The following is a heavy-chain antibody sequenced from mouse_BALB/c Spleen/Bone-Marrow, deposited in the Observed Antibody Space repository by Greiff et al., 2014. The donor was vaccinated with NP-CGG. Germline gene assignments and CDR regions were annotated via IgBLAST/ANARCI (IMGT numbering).Heavy chain of an antibody. Sequence: EVQLQQSGTVLARPGASVKMSCKASGYTFTSYWMHWVKQRPGQGLEWIGTIYPGNSDTSYNQKFKGKAKLTAVTSTSTAYMELSSLTNEDSAVYYCTRVIPTGSAWFAYWGQGTLVTVS. CDR1: GYTFTSYW. CDR3: TRVIPTGSAWFAY. J-gene: IGHJ3*01. D-gene: IGHD2-4*01. V-gene: IGHV1-5*01. CDR2: IYPGNSDT.